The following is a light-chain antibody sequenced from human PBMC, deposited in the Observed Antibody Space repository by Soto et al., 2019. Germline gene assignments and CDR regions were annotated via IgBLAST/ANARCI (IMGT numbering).Light chain of an antibody. CDR3: QQYNSYPLT. CDR2: KAS. CDR1: KSISSW. V-gene: IGKV1-5*03. Sequence: DIQMTQSPSTLSASVGDRVTITCLASKSISSWLAWYQQKPGKAPNLLIYKASSLESGVPSRFSGSGSGTEFALTISSLQPDDFATYYCQQYNSYPLTVGGGTKVEIK. J-gene: IGKJ4*01.